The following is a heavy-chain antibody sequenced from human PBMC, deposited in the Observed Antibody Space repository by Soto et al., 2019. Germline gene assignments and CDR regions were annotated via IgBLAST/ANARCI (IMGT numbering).Heavy chain of an antibody. V-gene: IGHV3-23*01. J-gene: IGHJ5*02. CDR3: AKDPRWYCSGGSCYPNWFDP. CDR2: ISGSGGST. CDR1: GFPFSSYA. Sequence: GGSLRLSCAASGFPFSSYAMSWVRQAPGKGLEWVSAISGSGGSTYYADSVKGRFTISRDNSKNTLYLQMNSLRAEDTAVYYCAKDPRWYCSGGSCYPNWFDPWGQGTLVTVSS. D-gene: IGHD2-15*01.